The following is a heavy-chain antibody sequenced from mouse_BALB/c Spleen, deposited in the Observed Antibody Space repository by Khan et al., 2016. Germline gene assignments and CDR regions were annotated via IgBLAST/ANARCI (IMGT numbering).Heavy chain of an antibody. V-gene: IGHV1-9*01. CDR2: ILPGSGST. Sequence: QVQLQQSGAELMKPGASVKISCKATGYTFSRYWIEWVKERPGHGLEWIGEILPGSGSTDYNEKFKGKATFTAETSSNTAYLQLSGLTSEDSAVYYWARGAYWGQGTLVTVSA. J-gene: IGHJ3*01. CDR3: ARGAY. CDR1: GYTFSRYW.